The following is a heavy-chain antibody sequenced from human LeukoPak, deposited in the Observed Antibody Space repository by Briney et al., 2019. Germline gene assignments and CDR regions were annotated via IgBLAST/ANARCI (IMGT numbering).Heavy chain of an antibody. CDR3: TQSNY. Sequence: PGGSLRLSCAASGFTFSGSPILWVRQASGKGLEWVGRISSKADNYATAYAASVQGRCTISRDDSKSTAYLQLNSLKTEDTAVYYCTQSNYWGQGALVTVSS. CDR2: ISSKADNYAT. CDR1: GFTFSGSP. V-gene: IGHV3-73*01. J-gene: IGHJ4*02.